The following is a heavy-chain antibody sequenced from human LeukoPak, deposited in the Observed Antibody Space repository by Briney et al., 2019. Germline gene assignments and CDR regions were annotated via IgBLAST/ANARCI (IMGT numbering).Heavy chain of an antibody. CDR2: ITGSGSGT. CDR1: GFTFSNYA. Sequence: GGSLRLSCAAFGFTFSNYAINWVRQAPGKGLEWVSSITGSGSGTYYADSVKGRFNISRDNSKNTLYLQMNSLRAEDTAVYYCAKDRWVSGSDNYYTLFDYWGQGTLVTVSS. V-gene: IGHV3-23*01. CDR3: AKDRWVSGSDNYYTLFDY. D-gene: IGHD3-10*01. J-gene: IGHJ4*02.